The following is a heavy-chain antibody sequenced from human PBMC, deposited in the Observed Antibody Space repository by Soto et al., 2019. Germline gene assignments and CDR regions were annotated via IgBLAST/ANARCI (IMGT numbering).Heavy chain of an antibody. J-gene: IGHJ5*02. CDR2: IYYSGST. V-gene: IGHV4-39*01. CDR3: ARQQDYCSGGSCYGWFDP. CDR1: GGSISSSSYY. D-gene: IGHD2-15*01. Sequence: SETLSLTCTVSGGSISSSSYYWGWIRQPPGKGLEWIGSIYYSGSTYYNPSLKSRVTISVDTSKNQFSLKLSSVTAADTAVYYCARQQDYCSGGSCYGWFDPWGQGTLVTVSS.